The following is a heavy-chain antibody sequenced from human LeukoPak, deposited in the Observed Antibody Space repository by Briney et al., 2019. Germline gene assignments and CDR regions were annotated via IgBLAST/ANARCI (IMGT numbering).Heavy chain of an antibody. J-gene: IGHJ4*02. Sequence: SGTLSLTCTVSGDSVSRSSYYWTWIRQPPGKGLEWIGSIYYSGSTYYDPSLKSRVTISVDTSKNQFSLKLSSVTAADTAVYYCARLGHCSGGSCYDASDYWGQGTLVTVSS. CDR1: GDSVSRSSYY. V-gene: IGHV4-39*01. CDR3: ARLGHCSGGSCYDASDY. CDR2: IYYSGST. D-gene: IGHD2-15*01.